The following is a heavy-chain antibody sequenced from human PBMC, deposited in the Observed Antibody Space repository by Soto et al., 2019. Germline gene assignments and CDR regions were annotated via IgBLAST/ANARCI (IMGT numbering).Heavy chain of an antibody. CDR2: ISYDGSNK. J-gene: IGHJ4*02. CDR3: AKDLLMRVPGGQGDY. D-gene: IGHD2-15*01. V-gene: IGHV3-30*18. CDR1: GFTFSSYG. Sequence: QVQLVESGGGVVQPGRSLRLSCAASGFTFSSYGMHWVRQAPGKGLEWVAVISYDGSNKYYADSVKGRFTISRNNSKNTLYQQMNSLRAEDTAVYYCAKDLLMRVPGGQGDYWGQGTLVTVSS.